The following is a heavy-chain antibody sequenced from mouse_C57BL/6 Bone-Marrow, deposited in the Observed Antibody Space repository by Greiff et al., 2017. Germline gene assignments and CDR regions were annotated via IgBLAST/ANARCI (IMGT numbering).Heavy chain of an antibody. CDR1: GFSFTSYG. J-gene: IGHJ4*01. Sequence: VQLVESGPGLVQPSQRLSITCQVSGFSFTSYGVHWVRQPPGKGLEWLGVLWSGGSTDYNAAFISRLSISKDNSKSQVFFKMNSLQADDTAIYYCAKRITTVVARGYAMDYWGQGTSVTVSS. CDR3: AKRITTVVARGYAMDY. CDR2: LWSGGST. V-gene: IGHV2-4*01. D-gene: IGHD1-1*01.